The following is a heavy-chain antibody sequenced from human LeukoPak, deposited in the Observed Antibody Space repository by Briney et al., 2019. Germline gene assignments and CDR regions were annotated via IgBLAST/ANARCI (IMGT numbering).Heavy chain of an antibody. CDR3: ARDSDCSSTSCYYPPDY. CDR2: MSAYNGNT. CDR1: GYTFTSYG. J-gene: IGHJ4*02. V-gene: IGHV1-18*01. D-gene: IGHD2-2*01. Sequence: ASVKVSCKASGYTFTSYGISWVRQAPGQGLEWMGWMSAYNGNTNYAQKLQGRVTMTTDTSTSTAYMELRSLRSDDTAVYYCARDSDCSSTSCYYPPDYWGQGTLVTVSS.